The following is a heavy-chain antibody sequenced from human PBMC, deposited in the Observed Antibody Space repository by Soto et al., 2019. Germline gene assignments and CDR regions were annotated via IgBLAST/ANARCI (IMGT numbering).Heavy chain of an antibody. CDR3: ARDSSGWYRGSGDY. V-gene: IGHV1-18*01. D-gene: IGHD6-19*01. J-gene: IGHJ4*02. CDR1: GYTFTSYG. CDR2: ISAYNGNT. Sequence: APLTVSCKASGYTFTSYGISWLRQAPGQGLEWMGWISAYNGNTNYAQKLQGRVTMTTDTSTSTAYMELRSLRSDDTAVYYCARDSSGWYRGSGDYWGQGTLVTVSS.